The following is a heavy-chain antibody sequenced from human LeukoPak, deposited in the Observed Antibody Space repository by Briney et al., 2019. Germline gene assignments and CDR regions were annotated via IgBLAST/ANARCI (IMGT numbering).Heavy chain of an antibody. CDR1: GFTFSSYG. V-gene: IGHV3-30*02. D-gene: IGHD2-2*02. Sequence: GGSLRLSCAASGFTFSSYGMHWVRQAPGKGLEWVAFIRYDGSNKYYADSVKGRFTISRDNSKNTLYLQMNSLRAEDTAVYYCARDRPIVVVPAAIRGLYYYYYMDVWGKGTTVTVSS. J-gene: IGHJ6*03. CDR2: IRYDGSNK. CDR3: ARDRPIVVVPAAIRGLYYYYYMDV.